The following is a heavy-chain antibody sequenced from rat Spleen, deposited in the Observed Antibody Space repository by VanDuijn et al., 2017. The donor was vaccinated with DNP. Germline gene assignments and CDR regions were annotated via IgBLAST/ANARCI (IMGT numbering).Heavy chain of an antibody. Sequence: QVQLKESGPGLVQPSQTLSLTCTVSGFSLTSYHVHWVRQPPGKGLEWIGRIQSGGSTYFNSGLKSRLSISRDTSKSQVFLRMNSLQSEDTAFYFCSRETGIIPLESWGLGVMVTVSS. J-gene: IGHJ2*01. CDR3: SRETGIIPLES. V-gene: IGHV2S1*01. CDR2: IQSGGST. CDR1: GFSLTSYH. D-gene: IGHD1-4*01.